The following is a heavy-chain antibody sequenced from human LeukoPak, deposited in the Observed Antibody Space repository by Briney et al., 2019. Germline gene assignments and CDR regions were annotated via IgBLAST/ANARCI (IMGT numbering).Heavy chain of an antibody. Sequence: SETLSLTRAVYGGSFSGYYWSWIRQPPGKGLEWIGEINHTGSTNYNPSLKSRVTISVDTSRNQFSLRLTSVTAADTAVYYCARGRSLHYFDYWGQGTLVTVSS. J-gene: IGHJ4*02. CDR2: INHTGST. CDR1: GGSFSGYY. CDR3: ARGRSLHYFDY. V-gene: IGHV4-34*01.